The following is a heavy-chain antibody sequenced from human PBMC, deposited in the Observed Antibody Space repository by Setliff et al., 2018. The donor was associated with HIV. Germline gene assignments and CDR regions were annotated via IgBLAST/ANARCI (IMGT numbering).Heavy chain of an antibody. Sequence: ASVKVSCKASGYTFTGYYMHWVRQAPGQGLEWMGWINPNTDGTNYAQKFQGRVTMARDTSINTAYMELSRLRSDDTAVYYCAREERYYDGKGALDYWGQGMLVTVSS. CDR3: AREERYYDGKGALDY. CDR2: INPNTDGT. CDR1: GYTFTGYY. V-gene: IGHV1-2*02. D-gene: IGHD3-22*01. J-gene: IGHJ4*02.